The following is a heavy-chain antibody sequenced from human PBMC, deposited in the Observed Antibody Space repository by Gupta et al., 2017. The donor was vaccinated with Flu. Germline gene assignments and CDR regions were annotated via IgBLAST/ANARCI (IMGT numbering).Heavy chain of an antibody. Sequence: QMLLVQSGAEVRKPGSSVKISCKASGYTFTYRYLHWVRQVPGQALEWMGWITIYNGNTDYALKFKDRLTITRETSLTAVYMDLDALSSDDSGIYYCVRSSLYGSPYHFESWGQGTLLTVSS. J-gene: IGHJ4*02. CDR3: VRSSLYGSPYHFES. CDR1: GYTFTYRY. V-gene: IGHV1-45*02. D-gene: IGHD1-26*01. CDR2: ITIYNGNT.